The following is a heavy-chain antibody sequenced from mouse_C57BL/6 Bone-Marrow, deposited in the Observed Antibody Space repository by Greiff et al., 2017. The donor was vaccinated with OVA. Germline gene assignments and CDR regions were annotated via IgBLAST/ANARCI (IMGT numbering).Heavy chain of an antibody. J-gene: IGHJ2*01. Sequence: VLLQQPGAELVMPGASVKLSCKASGFTFTSYWMHWVKQRPGQGLEWIGEIDPSDSYTNYPHKFKGKSTLTVDKSSSTAYMQLSSLTSEDSAVYYCARGDYGSSYLDYWGQGTTLTVSS. CDR2: IDPSDSYT. CDR1: GFTFTSYW. D-gene: IGHD1-1*01. V-gene: IGHV1-69*01. CDR3: ARGDYGSSYLDY.